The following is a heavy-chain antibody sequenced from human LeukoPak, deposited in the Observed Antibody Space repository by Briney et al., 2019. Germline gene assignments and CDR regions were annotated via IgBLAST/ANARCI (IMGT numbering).Heavy chain of an antibody. J-gene: IGHJ4*02. V-gene: IGHV3-43*02. Sequence: PGGSLRLSCAASGFTFDDYAMHWVRQDPGKGLEWVSLISGDGGSTYYADSVKGRFTISRDNSKNSLYQQMNSLRTEDTALYYCAKDRSSSWYGEFDYWGQGTLVTVSS. CDR3: AKDRSSSWYGEFDY. CDR1: GFTFDDYA. CDR2: ISGDGGST. D-gene: IGHD6-13*01.